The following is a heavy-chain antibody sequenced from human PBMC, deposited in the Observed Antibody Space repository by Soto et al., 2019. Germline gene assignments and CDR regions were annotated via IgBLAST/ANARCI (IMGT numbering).Heavy chain of an antibody. V-gene: IGHV3-30*18. D-gene: IGHD6-25*01. Sequence: QVQLLESGGGVVQPGRSLKLSCRTSVFTFSLYGMHWVRQAPGKGLEWLAVISFDGKNRYYADSVKGRFTISRDNSKTTLFLQMSSLRPDDTAASFCAKGAQAAAVLDHWGQGALVTVAS. CDR3: AKGAQAAAVLDH. J-gene: IGHJ4*02. CDR2: ISFDGKNR. CDR1: VFTFSLYG.